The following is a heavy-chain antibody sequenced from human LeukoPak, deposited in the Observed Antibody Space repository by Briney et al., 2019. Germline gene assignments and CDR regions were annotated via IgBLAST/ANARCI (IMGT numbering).Heavy chain of an antibody. J-gene: IGHJ3*02. D-gene: IGHD3-10*01. V-gene: IGHV3-7*01. Sequence: PGGSLRLSCVLSGSTFARSWMTWARQAPGKGLNWLANIKEDGSEKHYLDSVKGQFTISRDNAKNSLYLQMNSLRAEDTAVSYCAREPGIGYAFDIWGQGTMVTVSS. CDR2: IKEDGSEK. CDR3: AREPGIGYAFDI. CDR1: GSTFARSW.